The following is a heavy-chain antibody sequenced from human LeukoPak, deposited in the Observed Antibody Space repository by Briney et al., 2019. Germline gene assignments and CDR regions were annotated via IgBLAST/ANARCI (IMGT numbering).Heavy chain of an antibody. D-gene: IGHD1-20*01. V-gene: IGHV3-21*01. CDR1: GFTFSSYS. CDR3: ASRKYNWNEDWFDP. Sequence: PGGSLRLSCAASGFTFSSYSMNWVRQAPGKGLEWVSSISSSSSYIYYADSVKGRFTISRDNAKNSLYLQMNSLRAEDTAVYYCASRKYNWNEDWFDPWGQGTLVTVSS. J-gene: IGHJ5*02. CDR2: ISSSSSYI.